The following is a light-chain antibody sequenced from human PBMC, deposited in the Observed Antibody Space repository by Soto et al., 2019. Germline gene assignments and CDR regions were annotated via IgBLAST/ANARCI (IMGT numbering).Light chain of an antibody. CDR2: GAS. CDR1: QSVSNN. Sequence: EIVMTQSPATLSVSPGERATLSCRASQSVSNNLAWYQQKPGQAPRLLMYGASTRATGIPDRFSGTGSGTDFTLTISRLEPEDFAVYYCQHFGDSPITFGQGTRLEIK. V-gene: IGKV3D-15*01. J-gene: IGKJ5*01. CDR3: QHFGDSPIT.